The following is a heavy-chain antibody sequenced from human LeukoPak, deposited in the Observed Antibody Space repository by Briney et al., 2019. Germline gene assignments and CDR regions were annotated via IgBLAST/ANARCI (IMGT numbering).Heavy chain of an antibody. CDR3: AKFVNYGNYYYYYYIDV. CDR1: GFTFSSYA. D-gene: IGHD3-10*01. Sequence: GGSLRLSCAASGFTFSSYAMSWVRQAPGKGLEWVSAISGSGGSTYYADSVKGRFTISRDNSKNTLYLQMNSLRAEDTAVYYCAKFVNYGNYYYYYYIDVWGKGPRSPSP. J-gene: IGHJ6*03. V-gene: IGHV3-23*01. CDR2: ISGSGGST.